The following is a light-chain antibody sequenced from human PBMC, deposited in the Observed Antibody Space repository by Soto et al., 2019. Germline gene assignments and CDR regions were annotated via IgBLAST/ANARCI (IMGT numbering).Light chain of an antibody. V-gene: IGKV1-39*01. J-gene: IGKJ1*01. CDR2: AAS. Sequence: IRMTQSPSSLSASXGDRVSINCRTRQSISSSLNRYQQNPGIAPKLXXDAASSLQSGGPSRFTGSGSATDFTRTISSLQPEDFATYYGQQSYSTPLTFGPGTKVDIK. CDR1: QSISSS. CDR3: QQSYSTPLT.